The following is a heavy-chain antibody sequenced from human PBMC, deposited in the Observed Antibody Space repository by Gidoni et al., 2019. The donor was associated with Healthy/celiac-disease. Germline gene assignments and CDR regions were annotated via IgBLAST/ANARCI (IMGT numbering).Heavy chain of an antibody. J-gene: IGHJ4*02. CDR2: ISSSGSTI. V-gene: IGHV3-11*01. CDR3: ARDRADIPGFYDYVWGSLP. Sequence: GLVKPGGSLRLSCAASGFTFSDYYMRWIRQAPGKGLEWVSYISSSGSTIYYADSVKGRFTISRDNAKNSLYLQMNSLRAEDTAVYYCARDRADIPGFYDYVWGSLPWGQGTLVTVSS. CDR1: GFTFSDYY. D-gene: IGHD3-16*01.